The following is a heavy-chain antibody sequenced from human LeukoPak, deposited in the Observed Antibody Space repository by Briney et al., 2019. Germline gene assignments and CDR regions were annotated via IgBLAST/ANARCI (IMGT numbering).Heavy chain of an antibody. D-gene: IGHD3-3*01. V-gene: IGHV3-74*01. J-gene: IGHJ6*02. CDR2: INSDGSST. Sequence: QAGGSLRLSCAASEFTFSSYWMHWVRQAPGKGLVWVSRINSDGSSTSYADSVKGRFTISRDNAKNTLYLQMNSLRAEDTAVYYCARDQLYYDFWSGYYREDYYYGMDVWGQGTTVTVSS. CDR1: EFTFSSYW. CDR3: ARDQLYYDFWSGYYREDYYYGMDV.